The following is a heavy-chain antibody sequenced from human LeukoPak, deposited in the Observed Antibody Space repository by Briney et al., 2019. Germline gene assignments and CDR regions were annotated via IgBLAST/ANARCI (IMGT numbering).Heavy chain of an antibody. CDR2: IYTSGST. D-gene: IGHD3-10*01. CDR1: GGSISTDY. V-gene: IGHV4-4*07. CDR3: AREGSIAMIRGVIPTAWDV. Sequence: PSETLSLTCTVSGGSISTDYWSWIRQPAGKGLEWIGRIYTSGSTNYNPSLKSRVTMSVDTSKNQVSLKLSSVTAADTAVYYCAREGSIAMIRGVIPTAWDVWGKGTTVTISS. J-gene: IGHJ6*04.